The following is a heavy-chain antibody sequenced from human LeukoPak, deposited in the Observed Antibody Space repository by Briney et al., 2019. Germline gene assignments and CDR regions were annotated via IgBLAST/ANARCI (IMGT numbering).Heavy chain of an antibody. D-gene: IGHD1-26*01. J-gene: IGHJ4*02. CDR1: GFTFSDYY. CDR2: ISGSGSSI. CDR3: ARPSGSYELGFDY. V-gene: IGHV3-11*04. Sequence: GGSLRLSCAASGFTFSDYYMSWIRQAPGKGLEWVSYISGSGSSIYYADSVMGRFTISRDNAKNSLYLQMNSLRAEDTAVYYCARPSGSYELGFDYWGQGTLVTVSP.